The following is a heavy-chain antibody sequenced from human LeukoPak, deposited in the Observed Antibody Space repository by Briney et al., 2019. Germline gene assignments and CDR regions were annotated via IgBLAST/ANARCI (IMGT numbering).Heavy chain of an antibody. V-gene: IGHV4-34*01. CDR1: GGSFSGYY. Sequence: PSETLSLTCAVYGGSFSGYYWSWIRQPPGKGLEWIGEINHSGSTNYNPSLKSRVTISVDTSKNQFSLKLSSVTAADTAVYYCARVKCSSTSCYSSYYYYGMDVWGQGTTVTVSS. CDR2: INHSGST. CDR3: ARVKCSSTSCYSSYYYYGMDV. D-gene: IGHD2-2*01. J-gene: IGHJ6*02.